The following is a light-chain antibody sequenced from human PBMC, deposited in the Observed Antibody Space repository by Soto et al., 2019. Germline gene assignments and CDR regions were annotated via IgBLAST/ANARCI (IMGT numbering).Light chain of an antibody. Sequence: QSALTQPASVSGSPGQSITISCTGTSSDVGGYNYVSWYQQHPGKAPKLMIYDVSNRPSGVSNRFSGSKSGNTASLTISGIPAEDEADYYCSSYTSSSSYVVLGGGTKLTVL. CDR2: DVS. CDR3: SSYTSSSSYVV. J-gene: IGLJ2*01. CDR1: SSDVGGYNY. V-gene: IGLV2-14*01.